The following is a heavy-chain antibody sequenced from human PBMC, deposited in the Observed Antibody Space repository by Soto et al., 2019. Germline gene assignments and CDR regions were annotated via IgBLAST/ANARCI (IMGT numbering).Heavy chain of an antibody. CDR1: GFTFTSYW. CDR3: ARRDQIAYYYGMAV. CDR2: INSDGSTT. J-gene: IGHJ6*02. Sequence: EVQLVESGGGLVQPGGSLRLSCAASGFTFTSYWMNWVRQAPGKGLVWVSRINSDGSTTGYVDSVKGRFTISRDNAKNTLYLQMNSLRAEDTAVYYCARRDQIAYYYGMAVWGQGTTVTVSS. D-gene: IGHD2-21*01. V-gene: IGHV3-74*01.